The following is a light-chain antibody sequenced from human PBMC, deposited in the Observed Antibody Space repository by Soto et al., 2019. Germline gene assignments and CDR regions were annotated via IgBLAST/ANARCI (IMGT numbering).Light chain of an antibody. CDR1: QSVSSY. CDR2: DAS. J-gene: IGKJ1*01. Sequence: EIVLTQSPATLSLSPGERATLSCRASQSVSSYLSWYQQKPGQAPRLLIYDASNSATGIPARFSGSGSGTDVTLTSSSLEPEDFAVYYCQQRSNWPRWWTFGQGTKVEIK. V-gene: IGKV3-11*01. CDR3: QQRSNWPRWWT.